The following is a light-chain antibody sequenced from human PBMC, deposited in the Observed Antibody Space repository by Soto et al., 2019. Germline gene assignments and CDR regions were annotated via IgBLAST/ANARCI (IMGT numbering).Light chain of an antibody. CDR1: QSVNGNY. V-gene: IGKV3-20*01. J-gene: IGKJ2*01. Sequence: EIVLTQSPGTLSLSPGERATLSCRASQSVNGNYLTWYQQKPGQAPRLLIYGASSRATGIPDRFSGRGSVTDFTLTISRLEPEDFAVYYCQQYGSSFRYTFGQGTKLEIK. CDR2: GAS. CDR3: QQYGSSFRYT.